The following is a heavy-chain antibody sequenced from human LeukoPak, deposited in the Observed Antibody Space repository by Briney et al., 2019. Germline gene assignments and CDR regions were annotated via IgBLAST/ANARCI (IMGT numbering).Heavy chain of an antibody. J-gene: IGHJ3*02. V-gene: IGHV4-34*01. CDR2: INHSGST. CDR3: ARDAFDI. CDR1: GGSFSGYY. Sequence: PSETLSLTCAVYGGSFSGYYWNWIRQPPGKGLEWIGEINHSGSTNYNPSLKSRVTISVDTSKNQFSLKLNSVTAADTAVYYCARDAFDIWGQGTMVTVSS.